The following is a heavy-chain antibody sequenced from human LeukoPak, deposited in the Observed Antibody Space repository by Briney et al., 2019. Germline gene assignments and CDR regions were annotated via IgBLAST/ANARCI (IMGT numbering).Heavy chain of an antibody. J-gene: IGHJ6*02. V-gene: IGHV3-23*01. Sequence: GGSLRLSCAASGFTFSSYAMSWVRQAPGKGLEWVSAISGSGGSTYYADSVKGRFTISRDNSKNTLYLQMNSLRAEDTAVYYCAKDGTDDTSGFYYYCGMDVWGQGTTVTVSS. CDR1: GFTFSSYA. D-gene: IGHD3-22*01. CDR2: ISGSGGST. CDR3: AKDGTDDTSGFYYYCGMDV.